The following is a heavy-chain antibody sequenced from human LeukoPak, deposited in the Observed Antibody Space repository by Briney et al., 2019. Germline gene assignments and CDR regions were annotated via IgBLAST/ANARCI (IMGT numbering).Heavy chain of an antibody. CDR1: GGSISSDRFY. V-gene: IGHV4-61*02. J-gene: IGHJ4*02. Sequence: SETLSLTCTVSGGSISSDRFYWTWVRQPAGKGLEWIGRIKSSNTNYNPSLKSRVSISLGTSTNQFSLKLSSLTAADTAVYYCARVPDWTYVPDYWGQGTLVTVSS. D-gene: IGHD3-16*01. CDR2: IKSSNT. CDR3: ARVPDWTYVPDY.